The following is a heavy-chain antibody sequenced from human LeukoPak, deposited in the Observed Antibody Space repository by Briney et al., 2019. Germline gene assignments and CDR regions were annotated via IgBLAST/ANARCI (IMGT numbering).Heavy chain of an antibody. CDR2: ISGSGGST. CDR1: GFTFSSYA. Sequence: GGSLRLSCAASGFTFSSYAMSCVRQAPGKGLEWVSAISGSGGSTYYADSVKGRFTISRYNSKNTLYLQMNSLRAEDTAVYYCAKGVGRGDYYHYMDVWGKGTTVTVSS. D-gene: IGHD1-26*01. CDR3: AKGVGRGDYYHYMDV. J-gene: IGHJ6*03. V-gene: IGHV3-23*01.